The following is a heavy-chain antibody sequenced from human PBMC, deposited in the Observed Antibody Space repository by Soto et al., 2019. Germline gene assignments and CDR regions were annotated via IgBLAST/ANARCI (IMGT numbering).Heavy chain of an antibody. CDR1: GFTFSSYA. J-gene: IGHJ4*02. Sequence: EVQLLESGGGLVQPGGSLRLSCAASGFTFSSYAMSWVRQAPGKGLEWVSAISGSGGSTYYADSVKGRFTISRDNSKNTLYLQMNSLRAEDTAVYYCAKDLSRGSKETARNFDYWGQGTLVTVSS. CDR2: ISGSGGST. CDR3: AKDLSRGSKETARNFDY. D-gene: IGHD6-6*01. V-gene: IGHV3-23*01.